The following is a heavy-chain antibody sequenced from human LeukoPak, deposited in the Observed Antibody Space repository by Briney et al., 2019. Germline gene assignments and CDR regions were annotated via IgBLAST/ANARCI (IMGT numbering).Heavy chain of an antibody. J-gene: IGHJ5*02. V-gene: IGHV4-61*02. Sequence: SETLSLTCTVSGGSISSSSYYWSWIRQPAGKGLEWIGRIYTSGSTNYNPSLKSRVTMSVDTSKNQFSLKLSSVTAADTAVYYCARGVVYRWWFDPWGQGTLVTVSS. CDR3: ARGVVYRWWFDP. CDR2: IYTSGST. CDR1: GGSISSSSYY. D-gene: IGHD2-8*02.